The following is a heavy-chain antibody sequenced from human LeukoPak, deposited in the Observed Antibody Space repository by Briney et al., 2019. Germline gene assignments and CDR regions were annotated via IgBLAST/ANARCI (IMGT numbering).Heavy chain of an antibody. Sequence: SETLSLTCAVYGGTFSGYYWSWVRQPPGKGLEWIGEINHSGSTNNNPPLKSRGTISTDTSTNQFSLKLSTVTAADTAEYYGARSHYSSSSAYFVYWGQGTLVTVSS. CDR3: ARSHYSSSSAYFVY. D-gene: IGHD6-6*01. CDR1: GGTFSGYY. J-gene: IGHJ4*02. CDR2: INHSGST. V-gene: IGHV4-34*04.